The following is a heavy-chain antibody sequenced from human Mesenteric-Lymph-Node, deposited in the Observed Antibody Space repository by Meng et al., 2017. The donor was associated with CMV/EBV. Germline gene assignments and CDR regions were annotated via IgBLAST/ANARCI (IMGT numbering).Heavy chain of an antibody. J-gene: IGHJ4*02. D-gene: IGHD3-9*01. CDR1: RLLFIVTH. Sequence: DLLQPYKSILFTCAAHRLLFIVTHANYIHPSPDNAWDLIGDINHSATTTYNPSFTSRIIIAEDTSTNQIPLNTSAVTSSDPALYYCTRCSSYHISTGYFDDWGQGALVTVSS. CDR2: INHSATT. V-gene: IGHV4-34*01. CDR3: TRCSSYHISTGYFDD.